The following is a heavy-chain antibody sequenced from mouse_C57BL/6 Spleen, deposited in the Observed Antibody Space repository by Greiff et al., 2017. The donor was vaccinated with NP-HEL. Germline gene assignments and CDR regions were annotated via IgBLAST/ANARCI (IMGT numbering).Heavy chain of an antibody. CDR2: IHPNSGST. D-gene: IGHD1-1*01. CDR1: GYTFTSYW. Sequence: VKLQQPGAELVKPGASVKLSCKASGYTFTSYWMHWVKQRPGQGLEWIGMIHPNSGSTNYNEKFKSKATLTVDKSSSTAYMQLSSLTSEDSAVYYCARWGTTVVATGYFDVWGTGTTVTVSS. V-gene: IGHV1-64*01. J-gene: IGHJ1*03. CDR3: ARWGTTVVATGYFDV.